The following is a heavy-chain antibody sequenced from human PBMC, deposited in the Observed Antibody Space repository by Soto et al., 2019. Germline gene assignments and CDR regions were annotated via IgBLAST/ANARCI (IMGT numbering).Heavy chain of an antibody. D-gene: IGHD3-9*01. Sequence: QVQLVQSGAEVKKPGASVKVSCKASGYTFTSYDINWVRQATGQGLEWMGWMNPNSGNTGYAQKFQGRVTMTRNTSISTAYMELSSLRSEDTAVYYCARGRRVPYDILPGYYPYYYYYGMDVWGQGTTVTVSS. CDR2: MNPNSGNT. CDR3: ARGRRVPYDILPGYYPYYYYYGMDV. J-gene: IGHJ6*02. CDR1: GYTFTSYD. V-gene: IGHV1-8*01.